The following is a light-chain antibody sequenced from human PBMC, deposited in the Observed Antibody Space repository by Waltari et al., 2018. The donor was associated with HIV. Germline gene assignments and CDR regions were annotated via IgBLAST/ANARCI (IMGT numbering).Light chain of an antibody. Sequence: QSALTQPASVSGSPGQSITISCTGTSGDVGSYHFVSWYQLHPGKAPKLIVYEDIKRPSVVSDRFSGSKSGNTASLTISGLQAEDEADYCCWAFAGFSNILFGGGTKLTVL. J-gene: IGLJ2*01. V-gene: IGLV2-23*01. CDR1: SGDVGSYHF. CDR2: EDI. CDR3: WAFAGFSNIL.